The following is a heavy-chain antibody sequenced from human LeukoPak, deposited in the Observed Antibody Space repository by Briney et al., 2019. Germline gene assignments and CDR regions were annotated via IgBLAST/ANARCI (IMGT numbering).Heavy chain of an antibody. V-gene: IGHV1-46*01. Sequence: ASVRVSCKASGYTFTSYYMHWVRQAPGQGLEWMGIINPSGGSTSYAQKFQGRVTMTRDTSTSTVYMELSSLRSEDTAVYYCARVESSGFGFDYWGQGTLVTVSS. D-gene: IGHD3-22*01. J-gene: IGHJ4*02. CDR1: GYTFTSYY. CDR2: INPSGGST. CDR3: ARVESSGFGFDY.